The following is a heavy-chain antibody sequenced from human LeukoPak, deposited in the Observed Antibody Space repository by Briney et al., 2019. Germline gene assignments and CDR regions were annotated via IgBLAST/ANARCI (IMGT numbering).Heavy chain of an antibody. D-gene: IGHD4-17*01. J-gene: IGHJ3*02. Sequence: PGRSLRLSCAASGFTFDDYAMHWVRQAPGKGLEWVSGISWNSGSIGYADSVKGRFTISRDNAKNSLYLQMNSLRAEDMALYYCAKEGTTFDAFDIWGQGTMVTVSS. CDR1: GFTFDDYA. CDR2: ISWNSGSI. V-gene: IGHV3-9*03. CDR3: AKEGTTFDAFDI.